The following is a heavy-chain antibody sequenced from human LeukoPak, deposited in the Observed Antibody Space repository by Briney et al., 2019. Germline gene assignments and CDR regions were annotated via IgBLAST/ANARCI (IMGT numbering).Heavy chain of an antibody. CDR3: ARAIEVGAMTPFDY. D-gene: IGHD1-26*01. CDR2: IIPIFGTA. V-gene: IGHV1-69*06. Sequence: ASVKVSCKASGGTFSSYAISWVRQAPGQGLEWMGGIIPIFGTANYAQKFQGRVTITADKSTSTAYMELSSLRSEDTAVYYCARAIEVGAMTPFDYWGQGTLVTVSS. J-gene: IGHJ4*02. CDR1: GGTFSSYA.